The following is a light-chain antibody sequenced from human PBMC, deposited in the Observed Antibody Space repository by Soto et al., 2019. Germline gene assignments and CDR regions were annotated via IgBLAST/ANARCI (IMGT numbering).Light chain of an antibody. J-gene: IGKJ1*01. V-gene: IGKV3D-15*01. CDR1: QSVSGN. CDR3: RQYDNWPPT. CDR2: GAS. Sequence: EIVMTQSPATLSVSPGERATLSCRASQSVSGNLAWYQQKPGQAPRLLIYGASTRATGIPARFSGSRSVTEFSLTVSSLVSEDFAVYYCRQYDNWPPTFGQGTKVEIK.